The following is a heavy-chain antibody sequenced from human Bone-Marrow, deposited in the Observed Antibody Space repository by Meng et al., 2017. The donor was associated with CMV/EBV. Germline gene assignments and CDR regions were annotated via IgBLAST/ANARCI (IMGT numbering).Heavy chain of an antibody. Sequence: LTFSSYSMNWVRQAPGKGLEWVSSISSSSSYIYYADSVKGRFTISRDNAKNSLYLQMNSLRAEDTAVYYCARGRGYGSGSYLVYFDYWGQGTLVTVSS. CDR1: LTFSSYS. CDR3: ARGRGYGSGSYLVYFDY. CDR2: ISSSSSYI. D-gene: IGHD3-10*01. V-gene: IGHV3-21*01. J-gene: IGHJ4*02.